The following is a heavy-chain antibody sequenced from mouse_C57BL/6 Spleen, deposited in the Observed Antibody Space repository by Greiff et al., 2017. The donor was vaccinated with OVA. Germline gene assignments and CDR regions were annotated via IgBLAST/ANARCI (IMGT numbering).Heavy chain of an antibody. CDR3: ARGGSSPYYYAMDY. CDR1: GYSITSGYY. J-gene: IGHJ4*01. V-gene: IGHV3-6*01. D-gene: IGHD1-1*01. CDR2: ISYDGSN. Sequence: DVKLVESGPGLVKPSQSLSLTCSVTGYSITSGYYWTWILQFPGNKLEWMGYISYDGSNNYNPSLKNRISITRDTSKNQFFLKLNSVTTEDTATYYCARGGSSPYYYAMDYWGQGTSVTVSS.